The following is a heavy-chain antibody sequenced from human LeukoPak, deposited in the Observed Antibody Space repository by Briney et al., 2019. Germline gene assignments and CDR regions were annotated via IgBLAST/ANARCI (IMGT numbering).Heavy chain of an antibody. CDR1: GYTFSRYW. CDR2: IYPGDSDT. Sequence: GESLRISCKGSGYTFSRYWIGWVRQTPGKGLEWMGIIYPGDSDTRYSPSLQGQVTISVDTSIGTAYLQWSSLKASDTAIYYCARQNDFRLDYWGQGTLVTVSS. CDR3: ARQNDFRLDY. J-gene: IGHJ4*02. D-gene: IGHD3-3*01. V-gene: IGHV5-51*01.